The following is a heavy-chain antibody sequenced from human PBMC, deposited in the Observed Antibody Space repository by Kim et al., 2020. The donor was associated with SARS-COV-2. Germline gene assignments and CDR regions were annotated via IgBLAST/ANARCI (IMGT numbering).Heavy chain of an antibody. CDR3: VREGYFDGGSFFFDS. Sequence: SETLSLTCTVSGAYITNHYWSWIRQPPWKGLEWIGNVYHSGSTSYNPSLKSRVTMSVETSKRQFSLQVTSVTAADAAIYYCVREGYFDGGSFFFDSWGPGTLVTVSS. V-gene: IGHV4-59*11. CDR1: GAYITNHY. D-gene: IGHD2-15*01. CDR2: VYHSGST. J-gene: IGHJ5*01.